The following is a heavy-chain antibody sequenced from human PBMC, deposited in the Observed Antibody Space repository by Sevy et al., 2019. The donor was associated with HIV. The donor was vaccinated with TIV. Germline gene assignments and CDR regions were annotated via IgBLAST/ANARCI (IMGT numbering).Heavy chain of an antibody. V-gene: IGHV4-59*01. D-gene: IGHD1-7*01. CDR3: ARGTPTSLGYYYYDMDV. J-gene: IGHJ6*03. Sequence: GSLRLSCTVSGGSISSYYWSWIRQPPGKGLEWIGYIYYSGSTNYNPSLKSRVTISVDTSKNQFSLKLSSVTAADTAVYYCARGTPTSLGYYYYDMDVWGKGTTVTVSS. CDR2: IYYSGST. CDR1: GGSISSYY.